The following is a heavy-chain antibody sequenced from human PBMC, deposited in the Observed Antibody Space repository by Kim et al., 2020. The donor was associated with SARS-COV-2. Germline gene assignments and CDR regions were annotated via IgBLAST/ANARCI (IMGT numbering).Heavy chain of an antibody. CDR1: GFTFSDYY. V-gene: IGHV3-11*01. J-gene: IGHJ4*02. CDR2: ISSSGSTI. Sequence: GGSLRLSCAASGFTFSDYYMSWIRQAPGKGLEWVSYISSSGSTIYYADSVKGRFTISRDNAKNSLYLQMNSLRAEDTAVYYCARDMGATASLSRNFDYWGQGTLVTVSS. D-gene: IGHD1-26*01. CDR3: ARDMGATASLSRNFDY.